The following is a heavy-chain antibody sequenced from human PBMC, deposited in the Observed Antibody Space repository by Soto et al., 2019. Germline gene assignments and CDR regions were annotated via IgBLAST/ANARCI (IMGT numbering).Heavy chain of an antibody. CDR2: ISWNSGSI. CDR3: AKDGTMVRGRHNYYYYYMDV. V-gene: IGHV3-9*01. CDR1: GFTFDDYA. Sequence: GGSLRLSCAASGFTFDDYAMHWVRQAPGKGLEWVSGISWNSGSIGYADSVKGRFTISRDNAKNSLYLQMNSLRAEDTALYYCAKDGTMVRGRHNYYYYYMDVWGKGTTVTVSS. J-gene: IGHJ6*03. D-gene: IGHD3-10*01.